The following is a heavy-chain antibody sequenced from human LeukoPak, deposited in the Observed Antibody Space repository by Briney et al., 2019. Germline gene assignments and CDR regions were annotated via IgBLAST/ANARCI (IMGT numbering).Heavy chain of an antibody. D-gene: IGHD3-22*01. Sequence: NPGGSLRLSCAASGFTFSDYYMRWIRQAPGMGLEWVSYIDSSGRTIYYADSVKGRFTISRDNSKNTLYLQMNSLRAEDTAVYYCAKGSNYYDSSGYLLYYFDYWGQGTLVTVSS. CDR2: IDSSGRTI. V-gene: IGHV3-11*01. J-gene: IGHJ4*02. CDR1: GFTFSDYY. CDR3: AKGSNYYDSSGYLLYYFDY.